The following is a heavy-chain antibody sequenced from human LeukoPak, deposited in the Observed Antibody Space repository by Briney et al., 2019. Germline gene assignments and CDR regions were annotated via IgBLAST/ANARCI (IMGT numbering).Heavy chain of an antibody. CDR2: ITGSGGST. CDR1: GFTFSTYF. Sequence: GGSLRLSCSASGFTFSTYFMHWVSQAPGKGLECVSAITGSGGSTYYADSVKGRFTISRDNSKNTLYLQMSSLRAEDTAVYYCVRDQRGGSSGYYDSWGQGTLVTVSS. J-gene: IGHJ4*02. V-gene: IGHV3-64D*06. D-gene: IGHD3-22*01. CDR3: VRDQRGGSSGYYDS.